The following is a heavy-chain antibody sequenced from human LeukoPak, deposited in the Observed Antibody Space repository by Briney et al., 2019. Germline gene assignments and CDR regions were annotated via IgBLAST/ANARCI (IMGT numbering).Heavy chain of an antibody. CDR3: ARGGYYYDSSGYSHLPDY. CDR2: IIPIVGTT. V-gene: IGHV1-69*13. D-gene: IGHD3-22*01. CDR1: GYTFTSYA. Sequence: SVKVSCKASGYTFTSYAMNWVRQAPGQGLEWMGGIIPIVGTTNYAQMFQGRVTITADESTSTAYMELSSLRSEDTAVYYCARGGYYYDSSGYSHLPDYWGQGTLVTVSS. J-gene: IGHJ4*02.